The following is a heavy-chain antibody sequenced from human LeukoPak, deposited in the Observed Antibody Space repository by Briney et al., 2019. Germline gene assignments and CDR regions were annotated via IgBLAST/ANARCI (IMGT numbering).Heavy chain of an antibody. V-gene: IGHV1-8*03. CDR3: ARGRSTGYPYYFEY. CDR2: MNPNSGST. J-gene: IGHJ4*02. Sequence: ASVKVSCKDSGYTFTSYDINWVRQATGQGLEWMGWMNPNSGSTGYAQKFQGRVTITRNTSISTAYMELSGLRSEDTAVYYCARGRSTGYPYYFEYWGQGTLVTVSS. CDR1: GYTFTSYD. D-gene: IGHD5-12*01.